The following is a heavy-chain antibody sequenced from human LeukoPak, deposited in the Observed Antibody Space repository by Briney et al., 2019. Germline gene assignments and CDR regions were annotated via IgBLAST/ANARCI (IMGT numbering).Heavy chain of an antibody. CDR2: IHYSGHT. V-gene: IGHV4-59*01. CDR3: ARGRWSDP. Sequence: NPSETLSLTCIVSGGSISSDYWSWIRQPPGKGLEWIGHIHYSGHTNHNPSLKSRVTISLDTSKNQFSLKLSSVTAADTAVYYCARGRWSDPWGQGTLVTVSP. CDR1: GGSISSDY. J-gene: IGHJ5*02.